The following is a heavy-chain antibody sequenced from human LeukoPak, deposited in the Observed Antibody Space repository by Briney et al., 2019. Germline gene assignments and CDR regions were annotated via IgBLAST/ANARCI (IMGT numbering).Heavy chain of an antibody. D-gene: IGHD5-12*01. J-gene: IGHJ4*02. Sequence: SETLSLTCAVSGGSISSGGYSWSWIRQPPGKGLEWVGHMYYRGNTFYNPSLKSRVTISVDTSKNQFSLKLSSVTAADTAVYYCASHSGGYAYWGQGTLVTVSS. CDR3: ASHSGGYAY. CDR2: MYYRGNT. CDR1: GGSISSGGYS. V-gene: IGHV4-30-4*07.